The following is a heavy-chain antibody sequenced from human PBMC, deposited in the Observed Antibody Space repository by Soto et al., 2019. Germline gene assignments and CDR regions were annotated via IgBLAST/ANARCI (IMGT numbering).Heavy chain of an antibody. Sequence: EVQLVESGGGLVQPGGSLRLSCAASGFTISGHWMHWVRQVPGKGLVWVSRIKSEGSSTSYADSVKGRFIISRDNAKNTLFLQMNSLRAEDTAVYYCARSYSGNYGCVDPGGQGTLGTVAS. J-gene: IGHJ5*02. V-gene: IGHV3-74*01. D-gene: IGHD1-26*01. CDR3: ARSYSGNYGCVDP. CDR2: IKSEGSST. CDR1: GFTISGHW.